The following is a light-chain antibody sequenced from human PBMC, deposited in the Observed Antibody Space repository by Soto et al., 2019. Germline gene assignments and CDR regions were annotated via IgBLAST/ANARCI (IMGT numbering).Light chain of an antibody. V-gene: IGLV4-69*01. CDR3: QTWGTGVV. CDR1: SGHSSYA. J-gene: IGLJ2*01. CDR2: LNSDGSH. Sequence: QSVLTQSPSASASLGASVKLTCTLSSGHSSYAIAWHQQQPEKGPRYLMKLNSDGSHNKGDGIPDRFSGSSSGAERYLTISSLQSADEADYYCQTWGTGVVFGGGTKLTVL.